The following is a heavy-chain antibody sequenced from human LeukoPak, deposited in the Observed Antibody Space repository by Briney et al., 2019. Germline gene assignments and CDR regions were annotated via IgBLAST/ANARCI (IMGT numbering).Heavy chain of an antibody. V-gene: IGHV1-69*13. Sequence: GASVKVSCKASGYTFTSYGISWVRQAPGQGLEWMGGIIPIFGTANYAQKFQGRVTITADESTSTAYMELSSLRSEDTAVYYCARAPLGGHFDYWGQGTLVTVSS. CDR2: IIPIFGTA. CDR3: ARAPLGGHFDY. CDR1: GYTFTSYG. J-gene: IGHJ4*02. D-gene: IGHD4-23*01.